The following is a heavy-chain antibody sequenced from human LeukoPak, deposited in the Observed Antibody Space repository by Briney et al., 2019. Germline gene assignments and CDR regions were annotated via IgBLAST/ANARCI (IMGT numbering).Heavy chain of an antibody. CDR1: GFTFSSYA. CDR2: VSGSGGST. V-gene: IGHV3-23*01. Sequence: GGSLRLSCAASGFTFSSYAMSWVRQAPGKGLEWVSTVSGSGGSTYYADSVKGRFTISRDNSKNTLYLQMNSLRAEDTAVYYCAKGQYYYGSGSQIDYWGQGTLVTVSS. CDR3: AKGQYYYGSGSQIDY. D-gene: IGHD3-10*01. J-gene: IGHJ4*02.